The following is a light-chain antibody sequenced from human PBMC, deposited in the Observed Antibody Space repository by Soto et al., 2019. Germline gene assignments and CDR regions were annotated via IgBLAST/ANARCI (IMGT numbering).Light chain of an antibody. Sequence: EIVLTQSPGTLSLSPGERATLSCRASQTVGRNYLAWYQQKPGQTPRLLIHGASYRATGIPDRISGSGSGTDFTLIISRLEPEDFAVDYCQQYASSPLTFGGGTKVDIK. V-gene: IGKV3-20*01. CDR1: QTVGRNY. CDR2: GAS. CDR3: QQYASSPLT. J-gene: IGKJ4*01.